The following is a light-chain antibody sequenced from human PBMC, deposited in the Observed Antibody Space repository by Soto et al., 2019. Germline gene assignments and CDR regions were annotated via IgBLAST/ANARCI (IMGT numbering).Light chain of an antibody. CDR1: QSVSRGY. J-gene: IGKJ2*01. V-gene: IGKV3-20*01. CDR2: GAS. Sequence: EIVLTQSPGTLSLSPGERATLSCRASQSVSRGYLAWYQQKPGQVTRLLIYGASSRATGIPDRLSGSGSGTDFTLTISRLEHEDFALYFCQQYGTSPYTFGQGPKLEIK. CDR3: QQYGTSPYT.